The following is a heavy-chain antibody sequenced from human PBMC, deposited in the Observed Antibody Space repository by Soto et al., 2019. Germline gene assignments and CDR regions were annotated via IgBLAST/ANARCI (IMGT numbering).Heavy chain of an antibody. J-gene: IGHJ4*02. CDR3: ASSFVTTTES. V-gene: IGHV4-38-2*01. CDR2: IYHSGST. Sequence: PSETLSLTCAVSGYSISSGYYWGWIRQPPGKGLEWIGSIYHSGSTYYNPSLKSRVTISVDTSKNQFSLKLSSVTAADKAVYYCASSFVTTTESWGQGTLVTV. D-gene: IGHD4-17*01. CDR1: GYSISSGYY.